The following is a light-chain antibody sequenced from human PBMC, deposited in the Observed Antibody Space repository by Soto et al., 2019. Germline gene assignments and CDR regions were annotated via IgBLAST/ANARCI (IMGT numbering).Light chain of an antibody. CDR2: GAS. CDR1: QCVSSSY. Sequence: EIVLTQSPGTLSLSPGERATLSCRASQCVSSSYLAWYQQKPGQAPRLLIYGASSRATGIPDRFSGSGSGTDFTLTISRLEPEDFVVYHCQQYGSSPGTFGQGTKVEIK. CDR3: QQYGSSPGT. V-gene: IGKV3-20*01. J-gene: IGKJ1*01.